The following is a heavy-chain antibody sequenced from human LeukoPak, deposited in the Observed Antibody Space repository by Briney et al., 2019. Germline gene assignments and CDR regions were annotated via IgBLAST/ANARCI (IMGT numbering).Heavy chain of an antibody. CDR1: GFTFSNYW. CDR3: ARYDFWSGYFFDY. D-gene: IGHD3-3*01. V-gene: IGHV3-7*01. J-gene: IGHJ4*02. CDR2: IKTDGSEK. Sequence: GGSLRLSCAASGFTFSNYWMSWVRQAPGKGLEWVANIKTDGSEKYCVDSMKGRFTISRDNAKTSLYLQMNSLRAEDTAVYYCARYDFWSGYFFDYWGQGTLVTVSS.